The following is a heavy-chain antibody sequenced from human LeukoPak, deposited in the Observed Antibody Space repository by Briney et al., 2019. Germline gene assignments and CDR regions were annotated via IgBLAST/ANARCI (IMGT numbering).Heavy chain of an antibody. V-gene: IGHV3-30*19. D-gene: IGHD4-17*01. CDR3: ARRATVTKYNWFDP. CDR1: GFTFRNYG. Sequence: GGSLILSCTASGFTFRNYGMHWVRQAPGKGLEWVAVISYDGSNKYYADSVKGRFTISRDNSKNTLYLQMNSLRAEDTAVYYCARRATVTKYNWFDPWGQGTLVTVSS. J-gene: IGHJ5*02. CDR2: ISYDGSNK.